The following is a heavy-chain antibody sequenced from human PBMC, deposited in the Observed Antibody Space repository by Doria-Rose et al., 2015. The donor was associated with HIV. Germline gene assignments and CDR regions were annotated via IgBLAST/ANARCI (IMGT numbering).Heavy chain of an antibody. CDR3: ARIKSSRWYHKYYFDF. J-gene: IGHJ4*02. Sequence: SGPVLVKPTETLTLTCTVSGVSLSSPGMGVSWIRQPPGKALEWLANIFSDDERSYKTSLKSRLTISRDTSNSQVVLTMTDMDPVDTATYYCARIKSSRWYHKYYFDFWGQGTLVIVSA. CDR1: GVSLSSPGMG. CDR2: IFSDDER. D-gene: IGHD6-13*01. V-gene: IGHV2-26*01.